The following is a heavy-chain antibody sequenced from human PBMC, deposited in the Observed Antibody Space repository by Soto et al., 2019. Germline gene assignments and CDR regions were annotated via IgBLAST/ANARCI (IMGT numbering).Heavy chain of an antibody. D-gene: IGHD2-15*01. CDR1: GGSITPYY. J-gene: IGHJ3*01. CDR3: ARQQYTVVTAFDV. Sequence: QVQLQESGPGLVKTSDTLSLTCTVSGGSITPYYWSWIRQPPGEGLEWIGYVSYSGKTGYNPSLKSRVSMSIDTSKNEFSLKLTSLTAADAATYYCARQQYTVVTAFDVWGQETTVAVSS. V-gene: IGHV4-59*07. CDR2: VSYSGKT.